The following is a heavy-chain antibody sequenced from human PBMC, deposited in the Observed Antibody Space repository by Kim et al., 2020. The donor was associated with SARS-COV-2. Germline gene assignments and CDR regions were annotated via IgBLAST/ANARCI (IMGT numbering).Heavy chain of an antibody. J-gene: IGHJ3*02. D-gene: IGHD3-22*01. CDR2: ISYDGSNK. CDR3: AKDSNYYDSSGPGDI. Sequence: GGSLRLSCAASGFTFSSYGMHWVRQAPGKGLEWVAVISYDGSNKYYADSVKGRFTISRDNSKNTLYLQMNSLRAEDTAVYYCAKDSNYYDSSGPGDIWG. V-gene: IGHV3-30*18. CDR1: GFTFSSYG.